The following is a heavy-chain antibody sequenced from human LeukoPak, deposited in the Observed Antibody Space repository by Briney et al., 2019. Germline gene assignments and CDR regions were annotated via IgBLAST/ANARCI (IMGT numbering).Heavy chain of an antibody. D-gene: IGHD3-9*01. CDR2: IYSGGST. Sequence: EPGGSLRLSCAASGFTVSSNYMSWVRQAPGKGLEWVSVIYSGGSTYYADSVKGRFTISRDNSKNTLYLQMNSLRAEDTAVYYCAKDRDYDILTGYPTHWGQGTLVTVSS. CDR1: GFTVSSNY. J-gene: IGHJ4*02. V-gene: IGHV3-53*01. CDR3: AKDRDYDILTGYPTH.